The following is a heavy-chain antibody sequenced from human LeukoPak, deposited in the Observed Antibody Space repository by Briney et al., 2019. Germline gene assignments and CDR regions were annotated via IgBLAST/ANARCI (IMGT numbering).Heavy chain of an antibody. CDR3: ARGWEFSSGGSDY. V-gene: IGHV3-33*08. CDR2: IWYDGSNK. Sequence: GGSLRLSCAASGFTFSNYWMTWVRQAPGKGLEWVAVIWYDGSNKYYADSVKGRFTISRDNSKSTLYLQMNSLRAEDTAVYYCARGWEFSSGGSDYWGQGTLVTVSS. CDR1: GFTFSNYW. D-gene: IGHD3-16*02. J-gene: IGHJ4*02.